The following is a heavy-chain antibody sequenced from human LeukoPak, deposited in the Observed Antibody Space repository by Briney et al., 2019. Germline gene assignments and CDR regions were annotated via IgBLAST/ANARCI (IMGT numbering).Heavy chain of an antibody. Sequence: ASVKVSLKSSGGTFSSYAISWVRQAPGQGREWMGGIIPIFGTANYAQKFQGRVTITADKSTSTAYMELSSLRSEDTAVYYCARQNIVATIQGYYFDYWGQGTLVTVSS. CDR1: GGTFSSYA. CDR3: ARQNIVATIQGYYFDY. D-gene: IGHD5-12*01. CDR2: IIPIFGTA. V-gene: IGHV1-69*06. J-gene: IGHJ4*02.